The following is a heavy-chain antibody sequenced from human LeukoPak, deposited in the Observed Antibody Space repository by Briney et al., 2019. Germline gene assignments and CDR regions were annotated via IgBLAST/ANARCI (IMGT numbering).Heavy chain of an antibody. D-gene: IGHD6-13*01. V-gene: IGHV3-48*01. CDR1: GFTFSSYS. CDR2: IGSSSSTI. J-gene: IGHJ4*02. Sequence: GGPLRLSCAASGFTFSSYSMNWVRQAPGKGLEWVSYIGSSSSTIYYADSVKGRFTISRDNSKNTLYLQMNSLRAEDTAVYYCAKTAGIAAAADFDYWGQGTLVTVSS. CDR3: AKTAGIAAAADFDY.